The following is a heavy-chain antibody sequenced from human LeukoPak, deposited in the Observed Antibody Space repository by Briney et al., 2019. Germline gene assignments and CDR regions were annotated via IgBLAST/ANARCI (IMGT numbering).Heavy chain of an antibody. J-gene: IGHJ5*02. CDR3: ARDFLARYSGYDFHNWFDP. CDR2: MYYSGST. CDR1: GGSISSSSYY. D-gene: IGHD5-12*01. V-gene: IGHV4-39*07. Sequence: SETLSLTCTVSGGSISSSSYYWGWIRQPPGKGLEWIGSMYYSGSTYYNPSLKSRVTISVDTSKNQFSLKLSSVTAADTAVYYCARDFLARYSGYDFHNWFDPWGQGTLVTVSS.